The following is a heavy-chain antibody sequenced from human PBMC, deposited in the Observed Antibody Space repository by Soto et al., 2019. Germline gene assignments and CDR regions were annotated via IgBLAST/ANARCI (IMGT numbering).Heavy chain of an antibody. CDR3: ARDIGIAVAGGFDY. CDR2: IWYDGSNK. Sequence: QVQLVESGGGEVQPGRSLRLSCAASGFTFSSYGMHWVRQAPGKGLEWVAVIWYDGSNKYYADSVKGRFTISRDNSKNTLYLQMNSLRAEDTAVYYCARDIGIAVAGGFDYWGQGTLVTVSS. CDR1: GFTFSSYG. D-gene: IGHD6-19*01. J-gene: IGHJ4*02. V-gene: IGHV3-33*01.